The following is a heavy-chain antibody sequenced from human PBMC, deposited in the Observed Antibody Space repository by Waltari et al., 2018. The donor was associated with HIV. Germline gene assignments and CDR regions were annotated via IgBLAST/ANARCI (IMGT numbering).Heavy chain of an antibody. Sequence: QVQLVQSGAEVKKPGASVKVSCKASGYSFTTYDINWVRQATGQGLEWMGWMNPNSGNTGYAQKFQGRVTMTRNTSISTAYMELSSLRSEDTAVYYCARARRIAARSRYDWFDPWGQGTLVTVSS. CDR3: ARARRIAARSRYDWFDP. CDR1: GYSFTTYD. V-gene: IGHV1-8*01. J-gene: IGHJ5*02. D-gene: IGHD6-6*01. CDR2: MNPNSGNT.